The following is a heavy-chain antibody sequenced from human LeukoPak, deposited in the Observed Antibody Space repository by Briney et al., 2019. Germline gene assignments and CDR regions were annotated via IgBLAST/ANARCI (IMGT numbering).Heavy chain of an antibody. CDR2: ISYDGSNK. Sequence: GGSLRHSCAASGFTFSSYGMHWVRQAPGKGLEWVAVISYDGSNKYYAASVKGRFTISRDNSKNTLYLQMNSLRAEDTAVYDFAKGKIVVVPAAMDYWGQGTLVTVSS. CDR1: GFTFSSYG. D-gene: IGHD2-2*01. J-gene: IGHJ4*02. V-gene: IGHV3-30*18. CDR3: AKGKIVVVPAAMDY.